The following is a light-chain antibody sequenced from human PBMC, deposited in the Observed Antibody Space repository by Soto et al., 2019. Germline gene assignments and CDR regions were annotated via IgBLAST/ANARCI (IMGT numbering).Light chain of an antibody. CDR3: QQYSSSSVT. CDR2: KAS. V-gene: IGKV1-5*03. Sequence: DIHMTQSPSSLSASVGDRVTITCRASQYISDWLAWFQQKPGRAPNLLIRKASYLQSGVPSRFSGGGSGTEFTLTISSLQPDDFATYYCQQYSSSSVTFGQGTNLEI. CDR1: QYISDW. J-gene: IGKJ2*01.